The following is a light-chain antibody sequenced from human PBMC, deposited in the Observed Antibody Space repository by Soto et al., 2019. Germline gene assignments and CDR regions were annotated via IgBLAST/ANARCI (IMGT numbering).Light chain of an antibody. J-gene: IGKJ1*01. CDR2: GAS. V-gene: IGKV3-15*01. Sequence: EFVLTQSPGTLSLSPGDRATLSCRASQSVSSNLAWYQQKPGQAPRLLIYGASTRATGIPARFSGSGSGTEFTLTISSLQSEDFAVYYCQQYNNWPPFSFGQGTKVDIK. CDR1: QSVSSN. CDR3: QQYNNWPPFS.